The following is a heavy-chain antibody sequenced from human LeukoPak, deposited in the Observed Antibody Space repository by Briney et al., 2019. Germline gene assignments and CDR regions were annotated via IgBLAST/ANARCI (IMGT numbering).Heavy chain of an antibody. CDR2: INSDGSST. D-gene: IGHD1-1*01. V-gene: IGHV3-74*01. CDR1: GFTFSSYW. Sequence: PGGSLRLSCAASGFTFSSYWMHWVRQAPGKGLVWVSRINSDGSSTSYADSVKGRFTISRDNAKNTLYLQMNSLRAEDTAVYYCASSPTKSDDPWFDPWGQGTLVTVSS. CDR3: ASSPTKSDDPWFDP. J-gene: IGHJ5*02.